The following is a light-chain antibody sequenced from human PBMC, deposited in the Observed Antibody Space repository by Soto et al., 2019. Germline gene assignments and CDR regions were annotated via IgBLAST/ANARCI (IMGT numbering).Light chain of an antibody. V-gene: IGKV2-28*01. CDR3: MQALQSLT. Sequence: EIVRTPWPRTLAVTPVEASCISFRASQILLYNNTYNYLDWYVQKPGQSPQLLIYFGSNRAPGVPDRLSGSGSGTDFTLQINRVEAEDVGTYYCMQALQSLTVGQGTRLDIK. CDR1: QILLYNNTYNY. CDR2: FGS. J-gene: IGKJ5*01.